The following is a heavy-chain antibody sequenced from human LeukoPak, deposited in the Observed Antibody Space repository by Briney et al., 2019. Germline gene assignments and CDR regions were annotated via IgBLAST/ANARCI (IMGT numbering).Heavy chain of an antibody. Sequence: HPGGSLRLSCAASGFTFSSYWMNWVRQAPGKGLVWVSRIASDGSSTTYADSVKGRFTISRDTSKNTLYLQINSLRVEDTAVYYCIVFGDSNHWGQGTLVTVSS. V-gene: IGHV3-74*01. CDR2: IASDGSST. CDR1: GFTFSSYW. CDR3: IVFGDSNH. D-gene: IGHD4-17*01. J-gene: IGHJ5*02.